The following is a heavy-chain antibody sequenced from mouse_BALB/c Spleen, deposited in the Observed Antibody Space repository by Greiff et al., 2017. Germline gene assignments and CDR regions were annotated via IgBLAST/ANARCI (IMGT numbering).Heavy chain of an antibody. CDR3: ARDHFAY. CDR2: ISSGSSTI. CDR1: GFTFSSFG. J-gene: IGHJ3*01. V-gene: IGHV5-17*02. Sequence: EVHLVESGGGLVQPGGSRKLSCAASGFTFSSFGMHWVRQAPEKGLEWVAYISSGSSTIYYADTVKGRFTISRDNPKNTLFLQMTSLRSEDTAMYYCARDHFAYWGQGTLVTVSA.